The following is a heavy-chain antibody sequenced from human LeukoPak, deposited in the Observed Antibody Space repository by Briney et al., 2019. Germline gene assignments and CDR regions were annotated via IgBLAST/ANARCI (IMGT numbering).Heavy chain of an antibody. V-gene: IGHV1-2*02. CDR2: LNPNSGGT. J-gene: IGHJ4*02. CDR1: GYTFTVYY. CDR3: ARDSSGSFGDY. Sequence: GASVRVSCKASGYTFTVYYLHWVRQAPGQGGERMGWLNPNSGGTKYAQKFQGRVTMTRETAISTGYMELKRLREEETAVYYCARDSSGSFGDYWGQGTLVVVSS. D-gene: IGHD6-19*01.